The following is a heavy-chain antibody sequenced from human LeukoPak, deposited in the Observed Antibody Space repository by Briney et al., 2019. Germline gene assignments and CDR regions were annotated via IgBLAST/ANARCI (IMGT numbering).Heavy chain of an antibody. J-gene: IGHJ3*02. V-gene: IGHV4-59*01. CDR1: GGSISSYY. D-gene: IGHD6-19*01. Sequence: SETLSLTCTVSGGSISSYYWSWIRQPPGKGLEWIGYIYYSGSTNYNPSLKSRVTISVDTSKNQFSLKLSSVTAADTAVYYYARVAAPDAFDIWGQGTMVTVSS. CDR2: IYYSGST. CDR3: ARVAAPDAFDI.